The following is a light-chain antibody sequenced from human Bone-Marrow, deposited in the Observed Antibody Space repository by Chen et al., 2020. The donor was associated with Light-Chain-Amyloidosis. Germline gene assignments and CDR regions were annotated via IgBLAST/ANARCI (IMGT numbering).Light chain of an antibody. J-gene: IGLJ3*02. V-gene: IGLV1-40*01. Sequence: QSVLTQPPSVSGALGQRVTISCTGSSSNIGAGYDVHWSQHVPGTVPKLVSYGTNYRPSGVPDRFSGSKSGTSASLAITGLQAEDEAVYYCQSYDSSLSVYWLFGGGTNLTVL. CDR2: GTN. CDR3: QSYDSSLSVYWL. CDR1: SSNIGAGYD.